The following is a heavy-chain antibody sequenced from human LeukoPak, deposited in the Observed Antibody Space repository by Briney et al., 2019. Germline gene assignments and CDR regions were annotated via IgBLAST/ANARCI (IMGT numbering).Heavy chain of an antibody. Sequence: SVTVSCKASGGTFSSYAISWVRQAPGQGLEWMGGIIPIFGTANYAQKFQGRVTITADESTSTAYMELSSLRSEDTAVYYCARDLGYCSSTSCYGWFDPWGQGTLVTVS. D-gene: IGHD2-2*01. V-gene: IGHV1-69*13. CDR1: GGTFSSYA. J-gene: IGHJ5*02. CDR3: ARDLGYCSSTSCYGWFDP. CDR2: IIPIFGTA.